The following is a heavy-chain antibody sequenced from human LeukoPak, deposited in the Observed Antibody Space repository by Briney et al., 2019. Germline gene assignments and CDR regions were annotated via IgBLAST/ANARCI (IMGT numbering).Heavy chain of an antibody. V-gene: IGHV1-2*02. CDR1: GYTFTGYY. J-gene: IGHJ4*02. CDR2: INPNSGGT. Sequence: ASVKVSCKASGYTFTGYYMHWVRQAPGQGLEWMGWINPNSGGTNYAQKFQGRVTMTRDTSISTAYMELSRLRSDDTAVYYCARSPNDYYDSSGYYLMGYWGQGTLVTVSS. D-gene: IGHD3-22*01. CDR3: ARSPNDYYDSSGYYLMGY.